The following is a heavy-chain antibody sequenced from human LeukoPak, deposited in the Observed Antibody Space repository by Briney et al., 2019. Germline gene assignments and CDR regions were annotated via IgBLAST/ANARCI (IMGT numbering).Heavy chain of an antibody. CDR3: ARGLRSTYYDFWSGYSNWFGP. J-gene: IGHJ5*02. Sequence: PSETLSLTCAVYGGSFSGYYWSWIRQPPGKGLEWIGEINHSGSTNYNPSLKSRVTISVDTSKNQFSLKLSSVTAADTAVYYCARGLRSTYYDFWSGYSNWFGPWGQGTLVTVSS. D-gene: IGHD3-3*01. V-gene: IGHV4-34*01. CDR1: GGSFSGYY. CDR2: INHSGST.